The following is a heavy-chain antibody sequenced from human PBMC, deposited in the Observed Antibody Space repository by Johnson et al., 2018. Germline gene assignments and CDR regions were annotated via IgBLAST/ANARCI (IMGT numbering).Heavy chain of an antibody. CDR2: IWYDGSQK. Sequence: QVQLVESGGGVVQPGTSXTLSCFTSGVTVTSYTWHWVRQAPGKGLEWVAVIWYDGSQKVYGDSVKGRSTISRDNSNVYLQMNSLRAEDTAVYFCARDRPSSLPNDALDLWGLGTMVTVSS. D-gene: IGHD6-19*01. CDR1: GVTVTSYT. J-gene: IGHJ3*01. V-gene: IGHV3-33*01. CDR3: ARDRPSSLPNDALDL.